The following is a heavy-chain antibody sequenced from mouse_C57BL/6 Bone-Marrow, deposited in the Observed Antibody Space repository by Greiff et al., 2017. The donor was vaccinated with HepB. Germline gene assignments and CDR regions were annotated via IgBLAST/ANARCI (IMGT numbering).Heavy chain of an antibody. CDR3: ARRGYGSGHWYFDV. V-gene: IGHV5-6*01. D-gene: IGHD1-1*01. CDR1: GFTFSSYG. CDR2: ISSGGSYT. Sequence: DVQLVESGGDLVKPGGSLKLSCAASGFTFSSYGMSWVRQTPDKRLEWVATISSGGSYTYYPDSVKGRFTISRDSAKNTLYLQMSSLKSEDTAMYYCARRGYGSGHWYFDVWGTGTTVTVSS. J-gene: IGHJ1*03.